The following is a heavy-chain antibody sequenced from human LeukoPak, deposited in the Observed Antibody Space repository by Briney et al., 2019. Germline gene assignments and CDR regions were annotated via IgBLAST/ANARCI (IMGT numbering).Heavy chain of an antibody. J-gene: IGHJ4*02. D-gene: IGHD3-10*01. CDR2: IKRKTDGGTT. Sequence: GGSLRLSCAASGFTFSSAWMSWVRQAPGKELEWVGRIKRKTDGGTTDYAAPVKGRFSISRDDSKNTLYLQMNSLKTEDTAMYHCTTEYYYGSGSYSGYLDWGQGTLVTVSS. CDR1: GFTFSSAW. CDR3: TTEYYYGSGSYSGYLD. V-gene: IGHV3-15*01.